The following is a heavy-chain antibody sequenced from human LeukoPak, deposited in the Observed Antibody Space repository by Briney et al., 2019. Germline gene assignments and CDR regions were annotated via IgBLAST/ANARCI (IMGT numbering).Heavy chain of an antibody. Sequence: PGGSLRLSCAASGFTFSSYGMHWVRQAPGKGLEWVAFIRYDGSNKYYADSVKGRFTISRDNSKNTLYLQMNSLRAEDTAVYYCARAPSGTVTTFFDYWGQGTLVTVSS. D-gene: IGHD4-17*01. J-gene: IGHJ4*02. V-gene: IGHV3-30*02. CDR1: GFTFSSYG. CDR3: ARAPSGTVTTFFDY. CDR2: IRYDGSNK.